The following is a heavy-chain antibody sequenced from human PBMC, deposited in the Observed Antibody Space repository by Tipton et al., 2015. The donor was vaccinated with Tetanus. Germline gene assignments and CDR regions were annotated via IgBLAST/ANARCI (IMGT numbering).Heavy chain of an antibody. Sequence: TLSLTCTVSGGSISNGGYFWNWIRQHPGKGLEWIGYISDTGSTYYNPSLKSRITIDVDTSQNLFSLRLTSVTAADTAVYYCARHLYGYWFDPWGQGALVTVSS. CDR2: ISDTGST. D-gene: IGHD5-24*01. V-gene: IGHV4-31*03. J-gene: IGHJ5*02. CDR1: GGSISNGGYF. CDR3: ARHLYGYWFDP.